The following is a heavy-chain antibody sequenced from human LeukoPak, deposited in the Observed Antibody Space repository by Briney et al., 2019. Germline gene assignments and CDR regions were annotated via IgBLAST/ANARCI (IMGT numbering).Heavy chain of an antibody. D-gene: IGHD3-10*01. CDR2: IYYSGST. Sequence: SETLSLTCTVSGGSISSGDYYWSWIRQPPGKGLEWIGYIYYSGSTYYNPSLKSRVTISVDTSKKQFSLKLNSVTAADTAVYYCARGYSYRVTMVRGEIRYFDYWGQGTLVTVSS. V-gene: IGHV4-30-4*01. J-gene: IGHJ4*02. CDR3: ARGYSYRVTMVRGEIRYFDY. CDR1: GGSISSGDYY.